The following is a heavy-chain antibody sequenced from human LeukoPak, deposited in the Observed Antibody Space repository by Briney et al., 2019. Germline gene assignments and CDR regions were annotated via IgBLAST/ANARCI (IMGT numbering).Heavy chain of an antibody. Sequence: GGSLRLSCAASGFTFRNYVIHWVRQAPGKGLEWVAVTSSDLNVKLYADSVKGRFTISRDNSRSTLYLQMNSLRPEDTAIYYCPREGYYGSGSPPSLYFDYWGQGTLVTVSS. CDR3: PREGYYGSGSPPSLYFDY. D-gene: IGHD3-10*01. J-gene: IGHJ4*02. V-gene: IGHV3-30-3*01. CDR2: TSSDLNVK. CDR1: GFTFRNYV.